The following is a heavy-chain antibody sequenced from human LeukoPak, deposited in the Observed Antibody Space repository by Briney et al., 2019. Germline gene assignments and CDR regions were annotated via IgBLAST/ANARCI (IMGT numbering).Heavy chain of an antibody. V-gene: IGHV1-2*02. D-gene: IGHD3-22*01. CDR1: GYTFTGYY. CDR2: INPNSGGT. CDR3: ARRLSGGITMIVGAFDI. Sequence: ASVKVSCKASGYTFTGYYMHWVRQAPGQGLEWMGWINPNSGGTNYAQKFQGRVTMTRDTSISTAYMELSRLRSDDTAVYYCARRLSGGITMIVGAFDIWGQGTMVTVSS. J-gene: IGHJ3*02.